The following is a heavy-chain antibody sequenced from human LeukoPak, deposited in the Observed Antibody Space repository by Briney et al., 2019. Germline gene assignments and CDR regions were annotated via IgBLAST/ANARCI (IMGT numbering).Heavy chain of an antibody. CDR2: ISSSGSTI. CDR1: GFTFRDYY. V-gene: IGHV3-11*01. D-gene: IGHD3-10*01. Sequence: GGSLRLSCAASGFTFRDYYMSWIRQAPGKRLEWLSYISSSGSTIFYADSVKGRFTISRDNAKNSLYLQMNSLRAEDTAVYYCARGGSRANAFDIWGQGTMVTVSS. J-gene: IGHJ3*02. CDR3: ARGGSRANAFDI.